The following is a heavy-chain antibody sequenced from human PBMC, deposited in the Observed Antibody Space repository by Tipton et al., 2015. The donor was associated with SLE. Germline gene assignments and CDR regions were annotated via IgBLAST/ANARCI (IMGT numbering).Heavy chain of an antibody. Sequence: TLSLTCTVSGGSISDYYWSWIRQPPGKGLEWIGYIYYSGHTHFNPSLKSRVTISLDTSKTQFSLKLSSATAADTAVYYCARAPGGSNGFLDYWGQGTLVTVST. D-gene: IGHD4-23*01. CDR1: GGSISDYY. J-gene: IGHJ4*02. CDR2: IYYSGHT. CDR3: ARAPGGSNGFLDY. V-gene: IGHV4-59*01.